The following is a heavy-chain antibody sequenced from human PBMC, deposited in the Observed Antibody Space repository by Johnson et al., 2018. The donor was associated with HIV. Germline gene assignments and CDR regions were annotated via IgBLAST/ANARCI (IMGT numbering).Heavy chain of an antibody. V-gene: IGHV3-7*01. Sequence: VKLVESGGGLVQPGGSLRLSCAASGFTFSSFWMTLVRQAPGKGLEWVANIKPDGSEQYFVDSVKGRFIISRDNSKNTLYLQMNSLRAEDTAVYYCARDFYAGVGANAFDIWGLGTMVTVAS. CDR2: IKPDGSEQ. CDR3: ARDFYAGVGANAFDI. D-gene: IGHD1-26*01. J-gene: IGHJ3*02. CDR1: GFTFSSFW.